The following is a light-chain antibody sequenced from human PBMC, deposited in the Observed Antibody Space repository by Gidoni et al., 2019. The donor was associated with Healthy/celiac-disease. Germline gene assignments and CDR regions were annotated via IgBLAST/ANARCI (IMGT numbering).Light chain of an antibody. CDR1: PDISNY. CDR3: QQYDNLPIT. Sequence: DNPKYPSPSSLSASVGERGTIPCQASPDISNYLNWYQQKPGKAPKLLIYDASNLETGVPSRFSGSGSGTDFTFTISSLQPEDIATYYCQQYDNLPITFGQGTRLEIK. CDR2: DAS. J-gene: IGKJ5*01. V-gene: IGKV1-33*01.